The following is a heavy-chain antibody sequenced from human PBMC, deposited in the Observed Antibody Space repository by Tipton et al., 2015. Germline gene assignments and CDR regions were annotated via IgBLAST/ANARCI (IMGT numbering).Heavy chain of an antibody. J-gene: IGHJ4*02. CDR2: LYLPTFS. CDR3: AREDSYGSAAQGFDL. D-gene: IGHD3-10*01. CDR1: GGSITSGDYY. V-gene: IGHV4-30-4*01. Sequence: TLSLTCTVSGGSITSGDYYWTWIRQSPGKGLEWIGYLYLPTFSMYNPSLQSRLTISVDTQNRFSLKLTSVTAADTAVYYCAREDSYGSAAQGFDLWGPGTLVTVSS.